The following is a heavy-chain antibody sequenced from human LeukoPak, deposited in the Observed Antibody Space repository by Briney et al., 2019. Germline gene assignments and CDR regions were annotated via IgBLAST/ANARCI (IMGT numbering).Heavy chain of an antibody. D-gene: IGHD6-13*01. CDR3: ARQRIAAHPFDY. Sequence: SETLSLTCTVSGASISSSSYYWGLIRQPPGKGLEWIGSIYYSGSTYYNPSLKSRVTISVDTSKNQFSLKLSSVTAADTAVYYCARQRIAAHPFDYWGQGTLVTVSS. CDR1: GASISSSSYY. J-gene: IGHJ4*02. CDR2: IYYSGST. V-gene: IGHV4-39*01.